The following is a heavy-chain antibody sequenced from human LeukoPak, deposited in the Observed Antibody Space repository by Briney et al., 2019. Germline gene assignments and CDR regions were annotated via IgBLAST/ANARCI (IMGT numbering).Heavy chain of an antibody. CDR2: ISHDGNSK. J-gene: IGHJ4*02. D-gene: IGHD2-15*01. CDR1: GFTFSDFG. CDR3: AKDPRNNVVVVAAIDY. Sequence: GGSLRLSCAASGFTFSDFGMHWVCQAPGKGLESVAVISHDGNSKYYADSVKGRFTISRDNSKNTLYLQMNSLRAEDTAVYYCAKDPRNNVVVVAAIDYWGQGTLVTVSS. V-gene: IGHV3-30*18.